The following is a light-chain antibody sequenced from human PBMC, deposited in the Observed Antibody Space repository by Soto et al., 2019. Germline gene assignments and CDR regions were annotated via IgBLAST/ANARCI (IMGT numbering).Light chain of an antibody. CDR2: KAS. J-gene: IGKJ1*01. Sequence: DIQMTQSPSTLSASVGDRVTITCRASQNLNNWLAWFQQKPGKAPTLLIYKASGLESGVPSRFSGRGSGTEFTLTINGLQPDDFSTYYCQHFNGYPWTFGQGTEVEIK. V-gene: IGKV1-5*03. CDR3: QHFNGYPWT. CDR1: QNLNNW.